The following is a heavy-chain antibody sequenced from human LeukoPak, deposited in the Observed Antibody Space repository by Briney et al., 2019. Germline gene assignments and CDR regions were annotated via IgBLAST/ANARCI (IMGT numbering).Heavy chain of an antibody. CDR1: GFTFTNYA. J-gene: IGHJ4*02. CDR2: VRGSGGTT. Sequence: AGGSLRLSCAASGFTFTNYAMSWVRQAPGKGPEWVSSVRGSGGTTFYADSVKGRFTISRDNSKNTLYLQMNSLRAEDTAVYYCAKDLGVTTDFDYWGQGTLVTVSS. CDR3: AKDLGVTTDFDY. V-gene: IGHV3-23*01. D-gene: IGHD1-26*01.